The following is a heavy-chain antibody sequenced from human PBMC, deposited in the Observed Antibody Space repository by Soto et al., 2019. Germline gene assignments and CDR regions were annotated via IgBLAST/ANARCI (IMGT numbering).Heavy chain of an antibody. J-gene: IGHJ3*02. D-gene: IGHD6-19*01. CDR3: AREAVAVAGIWWDRHDAFDI. CDR1: GYTFTSYA. CDR2: INAGNGNT. Sequence: ASVKVSCKASGYTFTSYAMHWVRQAPGQRLEWMGWINAGNGNTKYSQKFQGRVTITRDTSASTAYMELSSLRSEDTAEYYCAREAVAVAGIWWDRHDAFDIWGQGTMVTVSS. V-gene: IGHV1-3*01.